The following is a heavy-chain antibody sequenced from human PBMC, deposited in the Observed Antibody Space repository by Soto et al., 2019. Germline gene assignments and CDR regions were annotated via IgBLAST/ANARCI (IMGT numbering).Heavy chain of an antibody. CDR2: ISAYNGNT. V-gene: IGHV1-18*01. CDR3: ARASSRYCSRSSCYGDY. J-gene: IGHJ4*02. CDR1: GYTFTSYG. D-gene: IGHD2-2*01. Sequence: ASVKVSCKASGYTFTSYGISWVRQAPGQGLEWMGWISAYNGNTNYAQKLQGRVTMTTDTSTSTVYMELSSLTSEDTAVYYCARASSRYCSRSSCYGDYWGQGTLVTVSS.